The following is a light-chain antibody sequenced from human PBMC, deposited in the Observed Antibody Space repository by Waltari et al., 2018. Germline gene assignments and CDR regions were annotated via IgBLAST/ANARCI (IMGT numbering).Light chain of an antibody. V-gene: IGKV3-20*01. Sequence: EIVLTQSPGTLPLSPGERATLSCRASQRVSSNNLAWYQQKPGQAPRLLIYGASSRATGIPDRFSGSGSGTDFTLTITNLQAEDVAVYYCQQYYSSPPVTFGTGTKVEIK. CDR1: QRVSSNN. J-gene: IGKJ3*01. CDR3: QQYYSSPPVT. CDR2: GAS.